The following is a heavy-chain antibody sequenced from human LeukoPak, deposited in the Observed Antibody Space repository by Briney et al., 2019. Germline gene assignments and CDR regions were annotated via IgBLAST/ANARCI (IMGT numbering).Heavy chain of an antibody. V-gene: IGHV4-61*02. J-gene: IGHJ2*01. CDR3: AGIGWYFDL. CDR1: GGSISSGSYY. Sequence: RTSETLSLTCIVSGGSISSGSYYWSWIRQPAGKGLEWIGRIYSTGSTSYNPSLKGRVTISVDTSKNQFSLKLSSMTAADTAVYYCAGIGWYFDLWGRGTLVTVSS. D-gene: IGHD3-10*01. CDR2: IYSTGST.